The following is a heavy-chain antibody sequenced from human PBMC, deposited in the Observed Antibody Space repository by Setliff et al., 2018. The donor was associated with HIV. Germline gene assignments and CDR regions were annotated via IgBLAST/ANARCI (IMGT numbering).Heavy chain of an antibody. CDR3: ARDDSNGNTDAFDI. J-gene: IGHJ3*02. D-gene: IGHD5-18*01. V-gene: IGHV3-7*04. Sequence: GGSLRLSCAASGFTFSSYWMSWVRQAPGKGLEWVADIKQDGSKAYYMDSMKGRFTISRDNPKNSLYLQMTSLRAEDTAVYYCARDDSNGNTDAFDIWGQGTTVTVSS. CDR1: GFTFSSYW. CDR2: IKQDGSKA.